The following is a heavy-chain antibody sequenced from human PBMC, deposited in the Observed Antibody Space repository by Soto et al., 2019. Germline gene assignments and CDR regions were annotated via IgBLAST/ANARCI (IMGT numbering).Heavy chain of an antibody. V-gene: IGHV2-5*02. D-gene: IGHD3-22*01. Sequence: ESGPTLVNPTQTLTLTCTFSGFSLSTSGVGVGWIRQPPGKALEWLALIYWDDDKRYSPSLKSRLTITKDTSKNQVVLTMTNMDPVDTATYYCAHRGGDSSGYRNPKLKWFDPWGQGTLVTVSS. CDR1: GFSLSTSGVG. CDR2: IYWDDDK. CDR3: AHRGGDSSGYRNPKLKWFDP. J-gene: IGHJ5*02.